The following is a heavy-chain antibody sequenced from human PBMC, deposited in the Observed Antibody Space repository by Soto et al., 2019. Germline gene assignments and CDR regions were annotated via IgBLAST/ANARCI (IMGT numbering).Heavy chain of an antibody. V-gene: IGHV1-18*01. J-gene: IGHJ5*02. D-gene: IGHD4-17*01. Sequence: ASVKVSCKAPGYTFTSYGISWVRPAPGQGLEWMGWISAYNGNTNYAQKLQGRVTMTTDTSTSTAYMELRSLRSDDTAVYYCARSPVTTVRFDPWGQGTLVTVSS. CDR1: GYTFTSYG. CDR3: ARSPVTTVRFDP. CDR2: ISAYNGNT.